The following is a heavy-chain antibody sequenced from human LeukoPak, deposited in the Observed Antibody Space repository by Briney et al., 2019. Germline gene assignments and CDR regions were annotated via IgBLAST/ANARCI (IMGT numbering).Heavy chain of an antibody. D-gene: IGHD3-22*01. CDR1: GGSISSYY. CDR2: IYYSGST. J-gene: IGHJ4*02. Sequence: PSQTLSLTCTVSGGSISSYYWSWIRQPPGKGLEWIGYIYYSGSTNYNPSLKSRVTISVDTSKNQFSLKLSSVTAADTAVYYCARHYYDSSGYYAPFDYWGQGTLVTVSS. CDR3: ARHYYDSSGYYAPFDY. V-gene: IGHV4-59*08.